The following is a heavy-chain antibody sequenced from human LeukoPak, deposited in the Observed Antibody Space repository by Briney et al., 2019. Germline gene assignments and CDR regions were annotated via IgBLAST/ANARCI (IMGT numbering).Heavy chain of an antibody. V-gene: IGHV3-53*01. Sequence: GGSLRLSCAASGFIVSSNYMSWVRQAPGKGLEWVSVIYSGGSTYYADSVKGRFTISRDNSKNTLYLQMNSLRAEDTAVYYCASHGDSGYDWSGRADYYGMDVWGQGTTVTVSS. J-gene: IGHJ6*02. CDR2: IYSGGST. CDR1: GFIVSSNY. CDR3: ASHGDSGYDWSGRADYYGMDV. D-gene: IGHD5-12*01.